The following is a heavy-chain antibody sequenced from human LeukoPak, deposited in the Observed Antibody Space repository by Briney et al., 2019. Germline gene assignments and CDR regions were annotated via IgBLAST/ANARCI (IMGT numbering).Heavy chain of an antibody. V-gene: IGHV3-30*18. CDR3: AKEGGDDYGDYGDLWYYY. Sequence: GRSLRLSCAASGFTFSSYGMHWVRQAPGKGLEWVAVISYDGSNKYYADSVKGRFTISRDNSKNTLYLQMNSPGAEDTAVYYCAKEGGDDYGDYGDLWYYYWGQGTLVTVSS. D-gene: IGHD4-17*01. CDR1: GFTFSSYG. J-gene: IGHJ4*02. CDR2: ISYDGSNK.